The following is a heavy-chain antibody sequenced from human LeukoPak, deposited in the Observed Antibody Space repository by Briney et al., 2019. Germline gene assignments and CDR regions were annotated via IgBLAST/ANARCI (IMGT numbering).Heavy chain of an antibody. D-gene: IGHD3-10*01. CDR3: ARARAYGSGSKGLDY. Sequence: SETLSLTCAVSGGSISSSNWWSWVRQPPGKGLEWIGEIYHSGSTNYNPSLKSRVTISVDKSKNQFSLKLSSVTAADTAVYYCARARAYGSGSKGLDYWGQGTLVTVSS. J-gene: IGHJ4*02. V-gene: IGHV4-4*02. CDR1: GGSISSSNW. CDR2: IYHSGST.